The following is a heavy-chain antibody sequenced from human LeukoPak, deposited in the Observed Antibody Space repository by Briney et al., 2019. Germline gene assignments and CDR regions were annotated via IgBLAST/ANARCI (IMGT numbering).Heavy chain of an antibody. CDR2: IWYDGSNK. V-gene: IGHV3-33*06. Sequence: GGSLRLSCAASGFTFGSYGMHWVRQAPGKGLEWVAVIWYDGSNKYYADSVKGRFTISRDNPKNTLYLQMNSLRSEDTAVYFCAKRGVVIRAVLVVGFHKEAYYFDSWGQGALVTVSS. CDR3: AKRGVVIRAVLVVGFHKEAYYFDS. J-gene: IGHJ4*02. D-gene: IGHD2-15*01. CDR1: GFTFGSYG.